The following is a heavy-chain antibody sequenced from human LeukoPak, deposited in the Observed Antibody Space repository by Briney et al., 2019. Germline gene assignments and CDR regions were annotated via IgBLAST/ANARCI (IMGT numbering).Heavy chain of an antibody. Sequence: PGGSLRLSCAASGFIFSSYAMNWVRQAPGKGLEWVAVISGGGSTTIYADSVKGRFTISRDNAKNSLYLQMNSLRAEDTAVYYCARVQDGSGWYYFDYWGQGTLVTVSS. J-gene: IGHJ4*02. V-gene: IGHV3-21*01. CDR2: ISGGGSTT. D-gene: IGHD6-19*01. CDR1: GFIFSSYA. CDR3: ARVQDGSGWYYFDY.